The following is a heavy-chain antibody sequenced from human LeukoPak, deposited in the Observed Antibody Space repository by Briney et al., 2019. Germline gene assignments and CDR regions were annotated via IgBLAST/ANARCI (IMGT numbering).Heavy chain of an antibody. D-gene: IGHD6-19*01. CDR3: ARERSVASFMDV. CDR1: GFTFSTYW. CDR2: IKQDGSEK. V-gene: IGHV3-7*05. Sequence: PGGSLRLSCAASGFTFSTYWMSWVRQAPGKGLEWVANIKQDGSEKYYVDSVKGRFTISRDNAKNLLYLQMNSLRAEDTAIYYCARERSVASFMDVWGQGTTVTVSS. J-gene: IGHJ6*02.